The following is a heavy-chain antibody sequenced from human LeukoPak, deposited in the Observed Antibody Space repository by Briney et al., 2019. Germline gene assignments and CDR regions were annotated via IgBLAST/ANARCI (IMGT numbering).Heavy chain of an antibody. CDR2: IKQDGSEK. J-gene: IGHJ4*02. CDR3: ARLLFGELRYFDY. CDR1: GFSFNNYR. Sequence: PGGSLRLSCVASGFSFNNYRMTWVRQAPGKGLEWVANIKQDGSEKQYVDSVKGRFAISRDNAKKSLYLQINTLRAEDTAVYYCARLLFGELRYFDYWGQGTLVPVSS. D-gene: IGHD3-10*01. V-gene: IGHV3-7*03.